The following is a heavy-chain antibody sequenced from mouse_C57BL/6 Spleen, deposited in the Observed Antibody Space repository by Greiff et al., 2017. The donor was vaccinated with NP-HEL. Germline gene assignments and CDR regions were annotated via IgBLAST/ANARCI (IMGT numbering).Heavy chain of an antibody. CDR1: GYTFTSYW. J-gene: IGHJ4*01. CDR2: IYPSDSET. D-gene: IGHD2-2*01. Sequence: QVQLQQPGAELVRPGSSVKLSCKASGYTFTSYWMDWVKQRPGQGLEWIGNIYPSDSETHYNQKFKDKATLTVDKSSSTAYMQLSSLTSEDSAVYYCARTYGYDGGYYYAMDYWGQGTSVTVSS. CDR3: ARTYGYDGGYYYAMDY. V-gene: IGHV1-61*01.